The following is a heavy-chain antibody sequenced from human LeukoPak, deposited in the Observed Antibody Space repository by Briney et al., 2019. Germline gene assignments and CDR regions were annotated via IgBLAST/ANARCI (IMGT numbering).Heavy chain of an antibody. CDR1: AGSIGNYY. V-gene: IGHV4-4*09. CDR2: FYTTGGT. CDR3: ARHVKNYYLNY. D-gene: IGHD1-7*01. Sequence: SETLSPTCSVSAGSIGNYYWSWIRQPPGKGLEWIGYFYTTGGTNYNPSLRSRVTMSLDTSNNQFSLRLTSVTAADTAVYYCARHVKNYYLNYWGQGILVTVSS. J-gene: IGHJ4*02.